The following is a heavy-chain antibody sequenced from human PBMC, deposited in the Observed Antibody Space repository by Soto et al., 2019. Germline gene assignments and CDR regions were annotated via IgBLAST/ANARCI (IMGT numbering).Heavy chain of an antibody. CDR3: ARVVATLRGYYYGMDV. Sequence: SETLSLTCTVSGGSISSGGYYLSWIRQHPGKGLEWIGYIYYSGSTYYNPSLKSRVTISVDTSKNQFSLKLSSVTAPDTAVYYCARVVATLRGYYYGMDVWGQGTTVTVSS. V-gene: IGHV4-31*03. CDR1: GGSISSGGYY. J-gene: IGHJ6*02. D-gene: IGHD5-12*01. CDR2: IYYSGST.